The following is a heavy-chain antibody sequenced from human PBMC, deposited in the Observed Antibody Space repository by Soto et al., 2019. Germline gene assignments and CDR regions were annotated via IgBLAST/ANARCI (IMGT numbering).Heavy chain of an antibody. CDR2: IVVGSGNT. V-gene: IGHV1-58*02. CDR3: AAERSRRASSGRYAFDI. Sequence: SVKVSCKASGFTFTSSAMQWVRQARGQRLEWIGWIVVGSGNTNYAQKFQERVTITRDMSTSTAYMELSSLRSEDTAVYYCAAERSRRASSGRYAFDIWGQGTMVTVSS. J-gene: IGHJ3*02. D-gene: IGHD3-10*01. CDR1: GFTFTSSA.